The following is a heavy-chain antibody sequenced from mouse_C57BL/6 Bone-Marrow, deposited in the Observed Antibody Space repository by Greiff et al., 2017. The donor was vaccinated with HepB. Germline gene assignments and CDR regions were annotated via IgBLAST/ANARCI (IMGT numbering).Heavy chain of an antibody. CDR1: GFTFSSYT. V-gene: IGHV5-9*01. Sequence: EVKLVESGGGLVKPGGSLKLSCAASGFTFSSYTMSWVRQTPEKRLEWVATISGGGGNTYYPDSVKGRFTISRDNAKNTLYLQMSRLRSEDTALYYGARQLLLRGCLGGFAYWGQGTLVTVSA. CDR2: ISGGGGNT. D-gene: IGHD1-1*01. CDR3: ARQLLLRGCLGGFAY. J-gene: IGHJ3*01.